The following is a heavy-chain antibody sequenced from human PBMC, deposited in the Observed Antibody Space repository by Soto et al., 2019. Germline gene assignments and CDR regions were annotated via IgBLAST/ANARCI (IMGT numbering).Heavy chain of an antibody. Sequence: QVQLQQWGAGLLKPSETLSLTCAVYGGSFSGYYWIWIRQPPGKGLEWIWEINHSGSTNYNPSLKGRGTLSVDTSKRQFSLKLSSVTAADTAVYYCARGRGGVYFDYWGQGTLVTVSS. CDR3: ARGRGGVYFDY. CDR2: INHSGST. CDR1: GGSFSGYY. J-gene: IGHJ4*02. D-gene: IGHD3-16*01. V-gene: IGHV4-34*01.